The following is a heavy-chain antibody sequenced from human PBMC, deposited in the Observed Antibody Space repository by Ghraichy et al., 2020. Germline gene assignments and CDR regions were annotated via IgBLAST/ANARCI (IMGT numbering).Heavy chain of an antibody. D-gene: IGHD4-23*01. CDR2: IYYSGST. Sequence: SETLSLTCTVSGGSISSGDYYWSWIRQPPGKGLEWIGYIYYSGSTYYNPSLKSRVTISVDTSKNQFSLKLSSVTAADTAVYYCARVSGNSKVDYWGQGTLVTVSS. J-gene: IGHJ4*02. CDR1: GGSISSGDYY. V-gene: IGHV4-30-4*01. CDR3: ARVSGNSKVDY.